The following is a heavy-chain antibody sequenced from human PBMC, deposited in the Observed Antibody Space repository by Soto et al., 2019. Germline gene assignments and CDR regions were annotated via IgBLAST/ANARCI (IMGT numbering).Heavy chain of an antibody. Sequence: PSETLSLTCTVSGGSISSYYWSWIRQPPGKGLEWIGYIYYSGSTNYNPSLKSRVTISVDTSKNQFSLKLSSVTAADTAVYYCARLTCINTCCLNLNRLDIWGQGSMVTV. CDR2: IYYSGST. V-gene: IGHV4-59*01. CDR3: ARLTCINTCCLNLNRLDI. CDR1: GGSISSYY. D-gene: IGHD2-2*01. J-gene: IGHJ3*02.